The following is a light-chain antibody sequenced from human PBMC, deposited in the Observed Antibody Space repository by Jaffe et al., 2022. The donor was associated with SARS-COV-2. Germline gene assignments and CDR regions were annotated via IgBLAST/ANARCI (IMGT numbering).Light chain of an antibody. J-gene: IGLJ3*02. CDR3: CSYAGSYTLWV. CDR1: SSDVGGYNY. CDR2: DVI. V-gene: IGLV2-11*01. Sequence: QSGLTQPRSVSGSPGQSVTISCTGTSSDVGGYNYVSWYRQYPGKAPKLMIYDVIKRPSGVPDRFSGSKSGNTASLTISGLQAEDEADYYCCSYAGSYTLWVLGGGTKLTVL.